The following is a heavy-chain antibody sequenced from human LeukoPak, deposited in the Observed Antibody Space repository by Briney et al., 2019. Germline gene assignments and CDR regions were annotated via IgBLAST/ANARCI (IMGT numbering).Heavy chain of an antibody. V-gene: IGHV3-30*02. CDR1: GFTFSSYA. D-gene: IGHD5-18*01. J-gene: IGHJ4*02. CDR3: AKDKLQLWPREDGLNYFDY. CDR2: IRYDGSNK. Sequence: GGSLRLSCAASGFTFSSYAMHWVRQAPGKGLEWVAFIRYDGSNKYYADSVKGRFTISRDNSKNTLYLQMNSLRAEDTAVYYCAKDKLQLWPREDGLNYFDYWGQGTLVTVSS.